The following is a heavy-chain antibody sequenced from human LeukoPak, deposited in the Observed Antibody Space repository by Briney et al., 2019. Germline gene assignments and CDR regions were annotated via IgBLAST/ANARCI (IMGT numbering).Heavy chain of an antibody. D-gene: IGHD5-18*01. CDR2: IHYRGST. CDR1: GDSISSGGYY. CDR3: ARSVLGYSYGLHIDY. J-gene: IGHJ4*02. V-gene: IGHV4-61*08. Sequence: SQTLSLTCTVSGDSISSGGYYWSWVRQYPGKGLEWIGYIHYRGSTNYNPSLKSRVTISVDTSKNQFSLKLSSLTAADTAVYYCARSVLGYSYGLHIDYWGQGTLVTVSS.